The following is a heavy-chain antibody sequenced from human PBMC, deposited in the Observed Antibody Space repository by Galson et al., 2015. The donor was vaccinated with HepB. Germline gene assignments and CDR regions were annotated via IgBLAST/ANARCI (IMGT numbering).Heavy chain of an antibody. D-gene: IGHD5-18*01. V-gene: IGHV4-61*01. CDR3: ARDTGYSYGFDP. CDR1: GGSVSSGSYY. Sequence: ETLSLTCTVSGGSVSSGSYYWSWIRQPPGKGLEWIGYIYYSGSTNYNPSLKSRVTISVDTSKNQFSLKLSSVTAADTAVYYCARDTGYSYGFDPWGQGTLVTVSS. CDR2: IYYSGST. J-gene: IGHJ5*02.